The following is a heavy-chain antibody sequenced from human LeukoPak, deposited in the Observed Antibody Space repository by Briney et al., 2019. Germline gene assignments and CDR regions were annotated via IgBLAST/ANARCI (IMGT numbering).Heavy chain of an antibody. V-gene: IGHV1-2*04. Sequence: GASVKVSCKASGYTFTGYYMHWVRQAPGQGLEWMGWINPNSGGTNYAQKFQGWVTMTRDTSISTAYMELSRLRSDDTAVYYCARGRNIVATEFDYWGQGTLVTVSS. D-gene: IGHD5-12*01. CDR2: INPNSGGT. CDR1: GYTFTGYY. J-gene: IGHJ4*02. CDR3: ARGRNIVATEFDY.